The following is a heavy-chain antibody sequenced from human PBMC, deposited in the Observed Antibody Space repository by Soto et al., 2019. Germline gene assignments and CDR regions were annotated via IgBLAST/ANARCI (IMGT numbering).Heavy chain of an antibody. CDR1: GFTFSSFG. Sequence: GGSLRLSCVGSGFTFSSFGLSWVRQAPGKELEWVPGISGAGSSTYYADSVKGRFTISRDNAKNTLYLQMNSLRAEDTAVYYCARGAYLNWFDPWGQGTLVTVSS. CDR3: ARGAYLNWFDP. CDR2: ISGAGSST. V-gene: IGHV3-23*01. J-gene: IGHJ5*02.